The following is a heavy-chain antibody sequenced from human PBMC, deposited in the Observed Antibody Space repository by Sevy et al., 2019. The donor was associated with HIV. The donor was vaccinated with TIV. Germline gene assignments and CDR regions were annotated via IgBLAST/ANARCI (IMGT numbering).Heavy chain of an antibody. D-gene: IGHD4-17*01. J-gene: IGHJ6*03. CDR2: INPSGGST. Sequence: ASVKVSCKASGYTFTSYYMHWVRQAPGQGLEWMGIINPSGGSTSYAQKFQGRVTMTRDTSTSTVYMELRSLGSEDTAVYYCAREDRLYGDSISYYYMDVWGKGTTVTVSS. CDR3: AREDRLYGDSISYYYMDV. V-gene: IGHV1-46*01. CDR1: GYTFTSYY.